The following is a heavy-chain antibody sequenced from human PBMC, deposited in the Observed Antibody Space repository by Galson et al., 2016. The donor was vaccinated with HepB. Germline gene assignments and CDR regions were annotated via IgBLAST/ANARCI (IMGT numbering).Heavy chain of an antibody. V-gene: IGHV1-69*13. CDR1: GGTFNSYA. CDR3: ARGRDGYNSYFYYVMDF. CDR2: IIPLYGTA. Sequence: SVKVSCKASGGTFNSYAISWVRQAPGQGLEWMGGIIPLYGTANYAQKFQGRVTIIADESTSTAYMELSSLRSEDTAMYYCARGRDGYNSYFYYVMDFGGQGTTVTFSS. J-gene: IGHJ6*02. D-gene: IGHD5-24*01.